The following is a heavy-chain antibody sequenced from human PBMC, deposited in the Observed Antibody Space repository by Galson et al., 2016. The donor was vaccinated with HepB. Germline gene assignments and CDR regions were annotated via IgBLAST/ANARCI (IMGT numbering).Heavy chain of an antibody. Sequence: ETLSLTCVVSGGSISTINWWSWVRQPPGKGLEWIGESHHSGTTNYSPSLKSRATISVDKSKNQFSLKLSSVTAADTAVYYCATTSWFRVDYWGQGALVTVSS. D-gene: IGHD2-2*01. J-gene: IGHJ4*02. CDR1: GGSISTINW. CDR3: ATTSWFRVDY. CDR2: SHHSGTT. V-gene: IGHV4-4*02.